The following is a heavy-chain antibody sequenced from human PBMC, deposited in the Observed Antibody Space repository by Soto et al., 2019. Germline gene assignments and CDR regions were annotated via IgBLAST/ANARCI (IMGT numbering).Heavy chain of an antibody. V-gene: IGHV1-2*02. Sequence: ASVKVSCKASGYTFTGNFMHWVRQAPGQGLEWVGWINPNNGVTKYAQKFQGRVTLTRDTSTTTAYMDLSSLRSEDTAVYYCARGIATGQLDPWGQGTLVTVSS. D-gene: IGHD2-15*01. CDR1: GYTFTGNF. CDR2: INPNNGVT. J-gene: IGHJ5*02. CDR3: ARGIATGQLDP.